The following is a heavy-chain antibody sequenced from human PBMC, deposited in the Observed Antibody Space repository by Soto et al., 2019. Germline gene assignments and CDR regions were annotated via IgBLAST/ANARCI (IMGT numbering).Heavy chain of an antibody. D-gene: IGHD5-12*01. J-gene: IGHJ4*02. Sequence: EVQLVESGGGLVKPGGSLRLSCAASGFTFSIYSMNWVRQAPGKGLEWVSSISGSGTYIHYADSVRGRFTISRDNTKSSLFLQMNSLGAEDTAIYYCARVDRDYDAGGVPDYWGQGTLVTVSS. CDR2: ISGSGTYI. V-gene: IGHV3-21*01. CDR1: GFTFSIYS. CDR3: ARVDRDYDAGGVPDY.